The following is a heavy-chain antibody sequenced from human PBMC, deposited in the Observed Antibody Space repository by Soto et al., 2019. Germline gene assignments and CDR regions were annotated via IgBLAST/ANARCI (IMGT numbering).Heavy chain of an antibody. Sequence: GGSLRLSCAASGFTFSSYGMHWVRQAPGKGLEWVAVISYDGSNKYYADSVKGRFTISRDNSKNTLYLQMNSLRAEDTAVYYCAKDHYYYDSSGFDYWGQGTLVTVSS. CDR3: AKDHYYYDSSGFDY. CDR2: ISYDGSNK. J-gene: IGHJ4*02. V-gene: IGHV3-30*18. CDR1: GFTFSSYG. D-gene: IGHD3-22*01.